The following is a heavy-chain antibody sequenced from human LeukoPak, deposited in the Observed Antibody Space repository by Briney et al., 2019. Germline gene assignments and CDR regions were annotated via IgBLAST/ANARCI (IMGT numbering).Heavy chain of an antibody. D-gene: IGHD6-19*01. CDR2: ISYSGST. CDR3: ARRLGSGWYGRGNWFDP. J-gene: IGHJ5*02. CDR1: GGSISTSTYY. V-gene: IGHV4-39*01. Sequence: PSETLSLTCTVSGGSISTSTYYWGWIRQPPGKGLEWIGSISYSGSTYNNPSLKSRVTISVDTPKNQFSLKLSSVTAADTAVYYCARRLGSGWYGRGNWFDPWGQGTLVTVSS.